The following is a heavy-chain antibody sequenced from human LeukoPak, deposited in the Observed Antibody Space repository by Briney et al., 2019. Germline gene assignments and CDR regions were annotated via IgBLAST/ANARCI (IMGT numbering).Heavy chain of an antibody. J-gene: IGHJ6*03. CDR3: ARRRPDYYYYYYMDV. CDR1: GYTFTSYG. V-gene: IGHV1-18*01. CDR2: ISAYNGNT. Sequence: GASVKVSCEASGYTFTSYGISWVRQAPGQGLEWMGWISAYNGNTNYAQKLQGRVTMTTDTSTSTAYMELRSLRSDDTAVYYCARRRPDYYYYYYMDVRGKGTTVTISS.